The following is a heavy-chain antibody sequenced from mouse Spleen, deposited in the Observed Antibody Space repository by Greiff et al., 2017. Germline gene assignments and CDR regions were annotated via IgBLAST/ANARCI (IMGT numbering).Heavy chain of an antibody. CDR3: ARDNGGFDY. CDR1: GFTFSDYY. Sequence: EVQLVESEGGLVQPGSSMKLSCTASGFTFSDYYMAWVRQVPEKGLEWVANINYDGSSTYYLDSLKSRFIISRDNAKNILYLQMSSLKSEDTATYYCARDNGGFDYWGQGTTLTVSS. V-gene: IGHV5-16*01. J-gene: IGHJ2*01. CDR2: INYDGSST.